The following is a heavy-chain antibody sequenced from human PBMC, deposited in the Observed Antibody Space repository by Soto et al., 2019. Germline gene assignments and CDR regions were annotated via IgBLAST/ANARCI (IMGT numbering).Heavy chain of an antibody. CDR1: GCTCTSNNL. CDR3: ASRDPGTSVDY. Sequence: SETISVTCAVAGCTCTSNNLWSWVRQPPGQGLEWIGEIYRTGSTNYNPSLKSRVTISLDKSENQFSLKVTSLTAADTAVYYCASRDPGTSVDYSGQGTLVTLSS. J-gene: IGHJ4*02. CDR2: IYRTGST. D-gene: IGHD1-7*01. V-gene: IGHV4-4*02.